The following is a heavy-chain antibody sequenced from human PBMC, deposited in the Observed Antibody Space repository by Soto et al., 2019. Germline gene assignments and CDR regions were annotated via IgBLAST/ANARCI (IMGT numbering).Heavy chain of an antibody. V-gene: IGHV1-46*01. Sequence: ASVKVSCKASGYTFTSYYMHWVRQAPVQGLEWMGIINPSGGSTSYAQKFQGRVTMTRDTSTSTVYMELSSLRSEDTAVYYCARDLYDYVWGSYPPPTNQYYYYYRMDVWGQGTTVTVSS. CDR3: ARDLYDYVWGSYPPPTNQYYYYYRMDV. D-gene: IGHD3-16*02. J-gene: IGHJ6*02. CDR1: GYTFTSYY. CDR2: INPSGGST.